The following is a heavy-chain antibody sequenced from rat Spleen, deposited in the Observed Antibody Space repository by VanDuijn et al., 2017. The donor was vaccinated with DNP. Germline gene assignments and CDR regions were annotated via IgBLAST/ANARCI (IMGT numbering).Heavy chain of an antibody. J-gene: IGHJ1*01. Sequence: EVQLQESGPGLVKPSQSLSLTCSVTGYSITSKYWAWIRKFPGNKMEWMGYIWFGGNTGYNPSLKSRISITRDTSKNQFFLQLNSVTTEDTATYYCARGLNYGGYIYSWYFDFWGPGTMVTVSS. CDR3: ARGLNYGGYIYSWYFDF. CDR1: GYSITSKY. V-gene: IGHV3-1*01. D-gene: IGHD1-11*01. CDR2: IWFGGNT.